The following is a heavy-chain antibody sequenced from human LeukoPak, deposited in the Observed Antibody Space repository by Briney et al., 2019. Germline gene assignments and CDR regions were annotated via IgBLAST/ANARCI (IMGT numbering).Heavy chain of an antibody. J-gene: IGHJ6*03. V-gene: IGHV3-30-3*01. CDR2: ISYDGSNK. CDR1: GFTFSSYA. CDR3: ARDRGGTVYYYYYYYMDV. Sequence: GGSLRLSCAASGFTFSSYAMHWVRQAPGKGLEWVAVISYDGSNKYYADSVKGRFTISRDNSKNTLYLQMNSLRAEDTAVYYCARDRGGTVYYYYYYYMDVWGKGTTVTVSS. D-gene: IGHD1-1*01.